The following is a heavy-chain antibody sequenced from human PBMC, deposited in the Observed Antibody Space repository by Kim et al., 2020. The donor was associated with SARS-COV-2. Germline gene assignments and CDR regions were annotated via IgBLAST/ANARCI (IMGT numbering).Heavy chain of an antibody. Sequence: SETLSLTCAVYGGSFSGYYWSWIRQPPGKGLEWIGEINHSGSTNYNPSLKSRVTISVDTSKNQFSLKLSSVTAADTAVYYCARGRRRELSYGGNRQGSDTPRWWYFDLWGRGTLVTVSS. V-gene: IGHV4-34*01. J-gene: IGHJ2*01. D-gene: IGHD4-17*01. CDR1: GGSFSGYY. CDR2: INHSGST. CDR3: ARGRRRELSYGGNRQGSDTPRWWYFDL.